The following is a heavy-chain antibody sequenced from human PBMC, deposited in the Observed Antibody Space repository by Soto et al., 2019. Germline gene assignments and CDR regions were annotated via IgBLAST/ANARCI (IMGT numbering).Heavy chain of an antibody. V-gene: IGHV1-69*13. Sequence: SVKVSCKASGGTFSSYAISWVRQAPGQGLEWMGGIIPIFGTANYAQKFQGRVTITADESTSTAYMELSSLRSEDTAVYYCARDFNSEKSLYFDYWGQGTLVPVSS. J-gene: IGHJ4*02. CDR3: ARDFNSEKSLYFDY. D-gene: IGHD5-18*01. CDR1: GGTFSSYA. CDR2: IIPIFGTA.